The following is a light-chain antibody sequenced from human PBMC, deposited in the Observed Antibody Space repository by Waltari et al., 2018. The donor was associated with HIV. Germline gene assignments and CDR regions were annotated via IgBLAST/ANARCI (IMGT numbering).Light chain of an antibody. CDR1: NSNIGNGY. V-gene: IGLV1-51*01. J-gene: IGLJ3*02. CDR2: ENN. Sequence: QSVLTQPPSVSAAPGAKVTISCSASNSNIGNGYVSWYQHLPGAAPKILIYENNKRPSGIPDRFSGSKSGTSATLDITGLQTGDEADYYCGTWDRTLSGGVFGGGTKLTVL. CDR3: GTWDRTLSGGV.